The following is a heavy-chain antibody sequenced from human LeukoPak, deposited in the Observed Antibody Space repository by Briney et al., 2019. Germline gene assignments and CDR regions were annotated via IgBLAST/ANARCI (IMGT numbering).Heavy chain of an antibody. J-gene: IGHJ4*02. CDR2: IYSGGST. D-gene: IGHD1-26*01. CDR3: ADGVGAIDY. CDR1: LVSLSIDY. V-gene: IGHV3-53*05. Sequence: GGCLRLSRAPSLVSLSIDYMCWVREAPGEGLEWVSVIYSGGSTYYADSVKGRFTISRDNSKNTLYLQMNSLRAEDTAVYYCADGVGAIDYWGQGTLVTVSS.